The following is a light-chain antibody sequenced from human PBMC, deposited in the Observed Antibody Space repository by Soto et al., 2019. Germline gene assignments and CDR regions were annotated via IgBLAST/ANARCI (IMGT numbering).Light chain of an antibody. Sequence: EIVMTQSPATLSVSPGARATLSCRASQSISSNLAWYQHRPGQPPRLLIFGASTRATGIPARFSGSGSRTQFTLTLSSLQSEDFGLYYCQHYHNWPPWTFGQGTKVEIK. CDR2: GAS. CDR3: QHYHNWPPWT. J-gene: IGKJ1*01. CDR1: QSISSN. V-gene: IGKV3-15*01.